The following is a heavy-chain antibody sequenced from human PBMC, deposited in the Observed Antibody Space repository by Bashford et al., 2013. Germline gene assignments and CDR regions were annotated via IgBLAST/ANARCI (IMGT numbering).Heavy chain of an antibody. CDR2: VNWKGTRT. V-gene: IGHV3-20*04. Sequence: GSLRLSCAASGFRFEDYGMSWVRQVPGKGLEWVSGVNWKGTRTRYADSVKGRFTMSRDNEKNTLYLQMNSLETEDTAVYYCMTRKLLPTYYFDYWGQGTLVTVSS. J-gene: IGHJ4*02. D-gene: IGHD3-10*01. CDR1: GFRFEDYG. CDR3: MTRKLLPTYYFDY.